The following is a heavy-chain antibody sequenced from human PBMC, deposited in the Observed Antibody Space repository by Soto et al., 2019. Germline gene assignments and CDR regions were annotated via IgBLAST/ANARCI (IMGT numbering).Heavy chain of an antibody. CDR3: AKQHGSHCSGGSGPSGVHAYFDH. Sequence: PGWSLRLSCAASGFTFSSYWMHWVRQAPGKGLVWVSRINSDGSSTSYADSVKGRFTISRDNSKNTLYLQMNSLRAEDTAVYYSAKQHGSHCSGGSGPSGVHAYFDHWGQGTPVTVSP. CDR1: GFTFSSYW. V-gene: IGHV3-74*01. CDR2: INSDGSST. D-gene: IGHD2-15*01. J-gene: IGHJ4*02.